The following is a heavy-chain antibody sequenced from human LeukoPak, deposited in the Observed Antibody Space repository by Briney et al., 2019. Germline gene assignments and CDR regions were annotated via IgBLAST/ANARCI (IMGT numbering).Heavy chain of an antibody. CDR3: ARSDGYGLVGI. D-gene: IGHD3-10*01. V-gene: IGHV4-34*01. J-gene: IGHJ3*02. CDR2: INHSGST. CDR1: GGSFSGYY. Sequence: SETLSLTCAVYGGSFSGYYWSWIRQPPGKGLEWIGEINHSGSTNYNPSLKSRVTISVDTSKNQFSLKVNSVTAADTAVYYCARSDGYGLVGIWGQGTMVTVSS.